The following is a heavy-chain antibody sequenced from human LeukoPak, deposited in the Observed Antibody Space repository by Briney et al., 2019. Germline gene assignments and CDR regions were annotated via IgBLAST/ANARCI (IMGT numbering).Heavy chain of an antibody. D-gene: IGHD2-2*01. J-gene: IGHJ3*02. CDR3: ARDGSQLLNAFDI. CDR2: IIPIFGTA. V-gene: IGHV1-69*05. CDR1: GGTFSSYA. Sequence: ASVKVSCKASGGTFSSYAISWVRQAPGQGLEWMGGIIPIFGTANYAQKFQGRVTITTDESTSTAYMELSSLRSEDTAVYYYARDGSQLLNAFDIWGQGTMVTVSS.